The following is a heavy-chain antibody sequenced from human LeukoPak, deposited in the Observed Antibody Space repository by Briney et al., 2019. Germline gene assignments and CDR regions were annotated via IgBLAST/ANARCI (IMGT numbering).Heavy chain of an antibody. D-gene: IGHD1-26*01. Sequence: PSETLSLTCTVSGGSISSSSYYWGWIRQPPGKGLEWFGSIYYSGSTYYNPSHKSRVTISVDTSKNQFSLKLSSVTAADTAVYYCARNSGSYYWNFDYWGQGTLVTVSS. V-gene: IGHV4-39*01. CDR1: GGSISSSSYY. CDR2: IYYSGST. J-gene: IGHJ4*02. CDR3: ARNSGSYYWNFDY.